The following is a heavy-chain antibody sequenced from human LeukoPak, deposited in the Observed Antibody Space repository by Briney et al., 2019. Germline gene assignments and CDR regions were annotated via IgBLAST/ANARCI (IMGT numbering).Heavy chain of an antibody. J-gene: IGHJ4*02. CDR1: GGSISSYY. CDR3: ARDHRGWYSLDY. CDR2: IYYSGST. Sequence: NPSETLSLTCTVSGGSISSYYWSWIRQPPGKGLEWIGYIYYSGSTNYNPSLKSRVTISVDTSKNQFSLKLSSVTAADTAVYYCARDHRGWYSLDYWGQGTLVTVSS. D-gene: IGHD6-19*01. V-gene: IGHV4-59*12.